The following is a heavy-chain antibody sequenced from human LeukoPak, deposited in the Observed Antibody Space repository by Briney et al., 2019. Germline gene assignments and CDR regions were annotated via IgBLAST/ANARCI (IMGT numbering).Heavy chain of an antibody. V-gene: IGHV4-34*01. D-gene: IGHD3-9*01. Sequence: SETLSLTCAVYGGSFSGYYWSWIRQPPGKGLEWIGEINHSGSTNYNPSLKSRVTISVDTSKNQFSLKLSSVTAADTAVYYCASRAYYDIWFDPWGQGTLVTVSS. CDR3: ASRAYYDIWFDP. CDR1: GGSFSGYY. CDR2: INHSGST. J-gene: IGHJ5*02.